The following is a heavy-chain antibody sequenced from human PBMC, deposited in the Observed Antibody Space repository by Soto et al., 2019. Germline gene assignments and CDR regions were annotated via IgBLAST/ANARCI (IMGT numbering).Heavy chain of an antibody. J-gene: IGHJ4*02. D-gene: IGHD6-13*01. CDR3: AKEGSITAALDY. Sequence: GGSLRLSCAASGFTFSNYAMSWVRQAPGKGLEWVSRIGASGGSTYYADSVKGRLTISRDNSKNTLHLQMNSLRAEDTAVYYCAKEGSITAALDYWGQGTLVTVSS. CDR2: IGASGGST. CDR1: GFTFSNYA. V-gene: IGHV3-23*01.